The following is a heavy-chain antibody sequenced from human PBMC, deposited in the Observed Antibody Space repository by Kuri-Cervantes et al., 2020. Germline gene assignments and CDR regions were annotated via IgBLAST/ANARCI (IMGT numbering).Heavy chain of an antibody. D-gene: IGHD4-17*01. CDR3: AREHFTTTVTTSYYYYMDV. CDR2: IHYSGST. Sequence: SETLSLTCTVSGGSVSSGSYYWSWIRQPPGKGLEWIGYIHYSGSTNYNPSLKSRVTISVDTSKNQFSLKLSSVIAADTAVYYCAREHFTTTVTTSYYYYMDVWGKGTTVTVSS. V-gene: IGHV4-61*01. J-gene: IGHJ6*03. CDR1: GGSVSSGSYY.